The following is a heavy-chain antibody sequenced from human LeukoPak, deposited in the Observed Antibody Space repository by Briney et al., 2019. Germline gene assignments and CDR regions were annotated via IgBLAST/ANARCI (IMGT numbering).Heavy chain of an antibody. CDR2: ISGSGGST. V-gene: IGHV3-23*01. CDR1: GFTLSSYA. J-gene: IGHJ4*02. D-gene: IGHD4/OR15-4a*01. Sequence: GGSLRLSCAASGFTLSSYAMSWVRQAPGKGLEWVSAISGSGGSTYYADSVKGRFTISRDNSKNTLYLQMNSLRAEDTAVYYCAKKSTMGGGHFDYWRQGTLVTVSS. CDR3: AKKSTMGGGHFDY.